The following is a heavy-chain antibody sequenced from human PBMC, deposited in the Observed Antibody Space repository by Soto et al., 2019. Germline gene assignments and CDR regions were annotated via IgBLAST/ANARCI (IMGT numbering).Heavy chain of an antibody. Sequence: GGSLRLSCAASGFTFSSYGMHWVRQAPGKGLEWVAVISYDGSNKYYADSVKGRFTISRDNSKNTLYLQMNSLRAEDTAVYYCAKDLGYCTNGVCYYYYYYGMDVWGQGTTVTVSS. J-gene: IGHJ6*02. CDR2: ISYDGSNK. CDR3: AKDLGYCTNGVCYYYYYYGMDV. V-gene: IGHV3-30*18. D-gene: IGHD2-8*01. CDR1: GFTFSSYG.